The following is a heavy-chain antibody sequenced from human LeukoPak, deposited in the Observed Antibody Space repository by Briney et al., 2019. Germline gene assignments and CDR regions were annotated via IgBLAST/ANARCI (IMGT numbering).Heavy chain of an antibody. V-gene: IGHV1-18*01. D-gene: IGHD3-10*01. CDR1: GYSFTNYG. J-gene: IGHJ4*02. CDR2: ISVNNADT. Sequence: GASVKVSCKASGYSFTNYGISWVRQAPGQGLQWMGWISVNNADTNYAQNFQGGVTLTTDTSTGTAYMELRSLRSDDTAVYYCARVRWFGELFSDYWGQGTLVTVSS. CDR3: ARVRWFGELFSDY.